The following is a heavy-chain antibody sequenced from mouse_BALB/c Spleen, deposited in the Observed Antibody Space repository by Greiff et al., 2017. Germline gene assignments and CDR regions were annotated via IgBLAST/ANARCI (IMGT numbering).Heavy chain of an antibody. D-gene: IGHD1-1*01. CDR2: ISSGGSYT. CDR1: GFTFSSYT. Sequence: EVQGVESGGGLVKPGGSLKLSCAASGFTFSSYTMSWVRQTPEKRLEWVATISSGGSYTYYPDSVKGRFTISRDNAKNTLYLQMSSLKSEDTAMYYCTRDGNYYGSSPYAMDYWGQGTSVTVSS. V-gene: IGHV5-6-4*01. CDR3: TRDGNYYGSSPYAMDY. J-gene: IGHJ4*01.